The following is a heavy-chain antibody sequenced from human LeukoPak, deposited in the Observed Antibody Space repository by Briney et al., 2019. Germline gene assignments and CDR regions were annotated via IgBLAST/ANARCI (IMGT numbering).Heavy chain of an antibody. Sequence: GSLRLSCAASGFTFSSYGMHWVRQAPGKGLEWVAVIWYDGSNKYYADSVKGRFTISRDNSKNTLYLQMNSLRAEDTAVYYCARDRGIIAAADCFDYWGQGTLVTVSS. CDR2: IWYDGSNK. D-gene: IGHD6-13*01. CDR1: GFTFSSYG. CDR3: ARDRGIIAAADCFDY. J-gene: IGHJ4*02. V-gene: IGHV3-33*01.